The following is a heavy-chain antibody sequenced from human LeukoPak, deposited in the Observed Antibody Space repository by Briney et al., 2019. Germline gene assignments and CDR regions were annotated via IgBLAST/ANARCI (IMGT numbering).Heavy chain of an antibody. CDR3: ATSGRPSRVTTNRLHP. J-gene: IGHJ5*02. V-gene: IGHV1-2*02. Sequence: ASVKVSCKASGYTFTGYYMHWVRQAPGQGLEWMGWINPNSGGTNYAQKFQGRVTMTRDTSISTAYMELSRLRSDDTAVYYCATSGRPSRVTTNRLHPWGQGTLVTVSS. CDR2: INPNSGGT. CDR1: GYTFTGYY. D-gene: IGHD1-1*01.